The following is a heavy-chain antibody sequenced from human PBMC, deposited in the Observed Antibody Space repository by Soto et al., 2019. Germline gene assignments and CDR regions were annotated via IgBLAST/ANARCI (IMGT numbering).Heavy chain of an antibody. J-gene: IGHJ5*02. CDR3: AAHIVVVPAAIAWFDP. CDR2: IYYSGST. Sequence: SETLSLTCTVSGGSISSSSYYWGWIRQPPGKGLEWIGSIYYSGSTYYNPSLKSRVTISVDTSKNQFSLKLNSVTAADTAVYYCAAHIVVVPAAIAWFDPWGQGTLVTVSS. D-gene: IGHD2-2*02. CDR1: GGSISSSSYY. V-gene: IGHV4-39*01.